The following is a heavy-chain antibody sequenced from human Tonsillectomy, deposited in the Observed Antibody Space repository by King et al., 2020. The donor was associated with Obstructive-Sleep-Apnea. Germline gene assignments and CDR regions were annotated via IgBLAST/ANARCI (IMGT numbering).Heavy chain of an antibody. CDR1: GGSFSDYY. V-gene: IGHV4-34*01. Sequence: VQLQQWGTGLLKPSETLSLTCAVYGGSFSDYYWSWIRQPPGKGLEWIGESNHSRGTNVNPSLKSRGTTSVDTSRNQFSLKPHSVTAADTAVYYCARVLGAAGPDYYFDYWGQGTLVTVSS. J-gene: IGHJ4*02. CDR2: SNHSRGT. D-gene: IGHD1-26*01. CDR3: ARVLGAAGPDYYFDY.